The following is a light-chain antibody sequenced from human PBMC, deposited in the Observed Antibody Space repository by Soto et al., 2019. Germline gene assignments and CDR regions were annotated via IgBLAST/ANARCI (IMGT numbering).Light chain of an antibody. CDR2: EVR. V-gene: IGLV2-14*01. CDR1: SSDVGGYNS. J-gene: IGLJ1*01. CDR3: SSYTSNTTLV. Sequence: LTQSASVSGSPGQSITISCTGTSSDVGGYNSVSWFQQHPGKAPRLMIYEVRNRPSGVSNRFSGSKSGNTASLTISGLQAEDEADYYCSSYTSNTTLVFGTGTKVTVL.